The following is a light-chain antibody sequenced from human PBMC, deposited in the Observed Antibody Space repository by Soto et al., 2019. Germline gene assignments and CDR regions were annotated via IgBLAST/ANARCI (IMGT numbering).Light chain of an antibody. J-gene: IGKJ2*01. CDR1: QGISSY. CDR2: DAS. V-gene: IGKV1-9*01. CDR3: QQSYSTLYT. Sequence: DIQLTQSPSFLSASVGDRVTITCRASQGISSYLAWYQQKPGTSPKLLIYDASTLQSGVPSSFSGSGSETEFTLTISSLQPEDFATYYCQQSYSTLYTFGQGTKLEIK.